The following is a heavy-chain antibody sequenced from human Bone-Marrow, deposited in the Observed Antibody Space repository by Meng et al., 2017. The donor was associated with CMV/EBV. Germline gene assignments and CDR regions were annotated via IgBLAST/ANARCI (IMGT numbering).Heavy chain of an antibody. Sequence: SETLSLTCTVSGGSISSYYWSWIRQPPGKGLEWIGYIYYSGSTNYNPSLKSRVTISVDTSKNQFSLKLSSVTAADTAVYYCARGKGELGSNWFDPWGQGTLVTVSS. CDR2: IYYSGST. CDR1: GGSISSYY. J-gene: IGHJ5*02. D-gene: IGHD1-26*01. V-gene: IGHV4-59*12. CDR3: ARGKGELGSNWFDP.